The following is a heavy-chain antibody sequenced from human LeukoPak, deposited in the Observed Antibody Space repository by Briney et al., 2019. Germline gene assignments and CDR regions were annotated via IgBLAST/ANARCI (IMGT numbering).Heavy chain of an antibody. CDR3: ARDRHVYYDILTGYASYFEY. J-gene: IGHJ4*02. CDR1: GFTFSSYN. D-gene: IGHD3-9*01. V-gene: IGHV3-30*03. Sequence: GGSLRLSCAASGFTFSSYNMHWVRQAPGKGLEWMAVISYNGVNEYYADSVKGRFTISRDNSKNTLYLQMNSLRPEDTAVYYCARDRHVYYDILTGYASYFEYWGQGALVTVSS. CDR2: ISYNGVNE.